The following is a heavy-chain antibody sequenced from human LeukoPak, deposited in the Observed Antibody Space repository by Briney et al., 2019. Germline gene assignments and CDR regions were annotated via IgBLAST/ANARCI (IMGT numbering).Heavy chain of an antibody. V-gene: IGHV4-59*01. D-gene: IGHD4-23*01. Sequence: TSETLSLTCTVSGGSISSYYWSWIRQPPGKGLEWIGYIYYSGSTNYNPSLKSRVTISVDTSKNQFSLKLSSVTAADTAVYYCARGKLFSWFDPWGQGTLVTVSS. CDR1: GGSISSYY. CDR3: ARGKLFSWFDP. J-gene: IGHJ5*02. CDR2: IYYSGST.